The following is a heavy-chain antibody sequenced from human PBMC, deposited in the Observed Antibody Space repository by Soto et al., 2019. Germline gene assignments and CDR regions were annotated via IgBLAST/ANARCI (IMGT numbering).Heavy chain of an antibody. D-gene: IGHD2-2*01. V-gene: IGHV3-48*01. J-gene: IGHJ4*02. CDR1: GFTFSSYS. CDR3: ARFTWDTVEAPLRDY. Sequence: GGSLRLSCAASGFTFSSYSMNWVRQAPGKGLEWVSYISSGSGSTIYYADSVKGRFTISRDNAKNSVYLQMNSLRAEATAVYYCARFTWDTVEAPLRDYWGQGTLVTVSS. CDR2: ISSGSGSTI.